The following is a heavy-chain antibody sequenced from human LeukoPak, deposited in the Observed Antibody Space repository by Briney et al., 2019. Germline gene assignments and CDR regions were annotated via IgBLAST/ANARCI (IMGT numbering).Heavy chain of an antibody. J-gene: IGHJ5*02. D-gene: IGHD1/OR15-1a*01. CDR2: ISYDGSNK. CDR1: GFTFSSYG. V-gene: IGHV3-30*03. CDR3: ARGPPGKTRIFDP. Sequence: PGRSLRLSCAASGFTFSSYGMHWVRQAPGKGLEWVAVISYDGSNKYYADSVKGRFTISRDNSKNTLYLQMNSLRAEDTAVYYCARGPPGKTRIFDPWGQGTLVAVSS.